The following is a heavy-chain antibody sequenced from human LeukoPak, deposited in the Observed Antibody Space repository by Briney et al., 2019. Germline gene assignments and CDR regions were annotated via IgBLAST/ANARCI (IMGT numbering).Heavy chain of an antibody. Sequence: PSETLSLTCTVSGGSISSYSWNWIRQPPGKGLEWIGYIYYSGSTYYNPSLKSRVTISVDTSKNQFSLKLSSVTAADTAVYYCARAGEDYHPWGQGTLVTVSS. CDR3: ARAGEDYHP. CDR1: GGSISSYS. J-gene: IGHJ5*02. CDR2: IYYSGST. V-gene: IGHV4-59*12. D-gene: IGHD3-16*01.